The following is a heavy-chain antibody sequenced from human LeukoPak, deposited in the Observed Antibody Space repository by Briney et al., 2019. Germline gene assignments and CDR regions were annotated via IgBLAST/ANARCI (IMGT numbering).Heavy chain of an antibody. CDR2: IYNDGSTT. D-gene: IGHD6-13*01. Sequence: GESLRLSCAASGFTFSNYWMHWVRQAPGKGLVWVSRIYNDGSTTTYADSVKGRFTISRDNAMNTLYLQMNSLRAEDTAVYYCARTLYAVAGIVNWGRGTLVTVPS. CDR3: ARTLYAVAGIVN. CDR1: GFTFSNYW. J-gene: IGHJ4*02. V-gene: IGHV3-74*01.